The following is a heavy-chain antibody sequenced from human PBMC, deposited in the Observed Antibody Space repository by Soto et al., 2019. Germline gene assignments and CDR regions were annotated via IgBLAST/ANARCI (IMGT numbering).Heavy chain of an antibody. V-gene: IGHV1-69*06. CDR2: IIPIFGTA. Sequence: GASVKVSCKASGGTFSSYAISWVRQAPGQGLEWMGGIIPIFGTANYAQKFQGRVTITADKSTSTAYMELNSLRAEDTAVYYCAKAVLTYYYDSSAYIAPFDYWGQGTLVTVSS. CDR3: AKAVLTYYYDSSAYIAPFDY. J-gene: IGHJ4*02. CDR1: GGTFSSYA. D-gene: IGHD3-22*01.